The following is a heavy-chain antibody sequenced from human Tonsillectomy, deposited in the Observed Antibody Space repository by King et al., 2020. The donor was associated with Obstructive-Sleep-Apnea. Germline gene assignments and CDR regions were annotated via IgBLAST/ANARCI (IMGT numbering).Heavy chain of an antibody. J-gene: IGHJ4*02. CDR3: ARHRGVEDYGGYGDSFDY. V-gene: IGHV4-59*08. D-gene: IGHD5-12*01. CDR1: GGSISNYY. Sequence: HVQLQESGPGLVKASETLSLTCTVSGGSISNYYWSWIRQPPGKGLEWIGYLYYSGNTNFNPSLKSRVTISADTSKIQFSLRLSSVTAADTAVYYCARHRGVEDYGGYGDSFDYWGQGTLVTVSS. CDR2: LYYSGNT.